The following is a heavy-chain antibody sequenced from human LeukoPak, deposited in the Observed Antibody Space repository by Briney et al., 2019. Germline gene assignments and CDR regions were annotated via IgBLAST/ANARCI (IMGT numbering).Heavy chain of an antibody. CDR1: GGSISSSSYY. CDR2: IYYSGST. D-gene: IGHD7-27*01. V-gene: IGHV4-39*01. J-gene: IGHJ4*02. Sequence: PSETLSLTCTVSGGSISSSSYYWGWIRQPPGKGLEWIGSIYYSGSTYYNPSLKSRVTISVDTSKNQFSLKLSSVTAADTAVYYCARGTSWLRTGDQGGYYFDYWGQGTLVTVSS. CDR3: ARGTSWLRTGDQGGYYFDY.